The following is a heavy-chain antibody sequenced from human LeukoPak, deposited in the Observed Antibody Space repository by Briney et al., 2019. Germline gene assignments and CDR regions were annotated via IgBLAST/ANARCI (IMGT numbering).Heavy chain of an antibody. V-gene: IGHV3-23*01. D-gene: IGHD6-6*01. CDR3: AKSSSSPRLFDY. Sequence: GGSLRLSCAASGFTFSSYAMSWVRQAPGKGLDWVSPISGSGDSTHYAGSVKGRFTISRDNSKNTLYLQMNSLRAEDTAVYYCAKSSSSPRLFDYWGQGTLVTVSS. CDR1: GFTFSSYA. J-gene: IGHJ4*02. CDR2: ISGSGDST.